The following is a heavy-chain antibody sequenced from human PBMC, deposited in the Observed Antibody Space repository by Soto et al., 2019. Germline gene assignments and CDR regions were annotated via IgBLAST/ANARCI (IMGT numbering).Heavy chain of an antibody. CDR1: GFTFSSFW. CDR3: ARDPLIGNTDYGLDV. V-gene: IGHV3-74*01. D-gene: IGHD2-21*01. Sequence: PGGSLRLSCAASGFTFSSFWMHWVRQAPGKGLVWVSRINNDGSSTAYADSVKGRFTISRDNAKSTLYLQVTSLRAEDTAVYYCARDPLIGNTDYGLDVWRQGTTVTVSS. J-gene: IGHJ6*02. CDR2: INNDGSST.